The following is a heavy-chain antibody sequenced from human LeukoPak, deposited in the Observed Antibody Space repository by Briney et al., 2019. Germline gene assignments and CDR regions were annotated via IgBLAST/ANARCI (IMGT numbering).Heavy chain of an antibody. D-gene: IGHD3-10*01. CDR1: CRSVTSGPHF. Sequence: SDTLSLTSTVSCRSVTSGPHFWSWVRQPAGEVLEWIGRIATAGGTHYNPPLQSRATMSRATSKNQVSLKLSSGTAADTAVYYCARERGGEGALDIWGQGTMVTVSS. CDR3: ARERGGEGALDI. J-gene: IGHJ3*02. CDR2: IATAGGT. V-gene: IGHV4-61*02.